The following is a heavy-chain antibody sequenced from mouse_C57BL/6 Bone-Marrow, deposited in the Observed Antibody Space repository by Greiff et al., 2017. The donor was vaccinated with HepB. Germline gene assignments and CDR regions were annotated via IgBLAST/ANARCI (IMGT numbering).Heavy chain of an antibody. CDR3: ARLSARATYAMDD. V-gene: IGHV14-3*02. CDR2: IDPANDNS. D-gene: IGHD3-1*01. Sequence: EVQLQQSGAELVKPGASVKLSCTASGFNIKDTYIHWVKQRPERGLEWIGRIDPANDNSKFDPKFQAKATITADTSSNTAFLHLSSLTSEDTAVYYGARLSARATYAMDDGGQGTSVTVSP. J-gene: IGHJ4*01. CDR1: GFNIKDTY.